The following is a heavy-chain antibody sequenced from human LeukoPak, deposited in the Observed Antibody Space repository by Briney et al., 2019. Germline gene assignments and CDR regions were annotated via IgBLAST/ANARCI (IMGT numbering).Heavy chain of an antibody. CDR2: IFSNGDT. Sequence: GTLSLTCTASAFTISSNYRLWLRQAPGKGLEWVSLIFSNGDTHYADSVKGRFTISRDTSKKTVSLQMNSLRVEGTGMYYGTRDQMNYWGQGTLVTVSS. V-gene: IGHV3-53*01. D-gene: IGHD5-24*01. J-gene: IGHJ4*02. CDR1: AFTISSNY. CDR3: TRDQMNY.